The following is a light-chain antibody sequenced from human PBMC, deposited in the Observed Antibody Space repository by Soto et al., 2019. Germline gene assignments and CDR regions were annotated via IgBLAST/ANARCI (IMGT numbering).Light chain of an antibody. CDR2: DAS. J-gene: IGKJ1*01. V-gene: IGKV3-20*01. CDR3: QQYGSSPRT. Sequence: PLSCWASQTVSSNYLAWYQQKPGQAPRLLIYDASSRATGIPDRFSGSGSGTDFTLTISSLEPEDFAVYYCQQYGSSPRTFGQGTKVDIK. CDR1: QTVSSNY.